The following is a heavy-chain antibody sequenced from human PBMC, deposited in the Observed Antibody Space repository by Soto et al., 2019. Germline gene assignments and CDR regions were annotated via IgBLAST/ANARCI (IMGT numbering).Heavy chain of an antibody. Sequence: QVQLQESGPGLVKPSGTLSLTCAVSGGSISSSNWWSWVRQPPGKGLEWIGEIYHSGSTNYNPSLQSRVTISVDKSKNQFSLKLSSVTAADTAVYYCARDIAVAGTDYYYGMDVWGQGTTVTVSS. CDR3: ARDIAVAGTDYYYGMDV. J-gene: IGHJ6*02. CDR2: IYHSGST. D-gene: IGHD6-19*01. CDR1: GGSISSSNW. V-gene: IGHV4-4*02.